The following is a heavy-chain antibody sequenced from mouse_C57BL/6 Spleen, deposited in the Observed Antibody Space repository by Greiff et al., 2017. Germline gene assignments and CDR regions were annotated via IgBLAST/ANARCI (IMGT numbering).Heavy chain of an antibody. CDR3: ARLSNWDGGFAY. CDR2: INYDGSST. V-gene: IGHV5-16*01. Sequence: EVKVVESEGGLVQPGSSMKLSCTASGFTFSDYYMAWVRQVPEKGLEWVANINYDGSSTYYLDSLKSRFIISRDNAKNILYLQMSSLKSEDTATYYCARLSNWDGGFAYWGQGTLVTVSA. CDR1: GFTFSDYY. J-gene: IGHJ3*01. D-gene: IGHD4-1*01.